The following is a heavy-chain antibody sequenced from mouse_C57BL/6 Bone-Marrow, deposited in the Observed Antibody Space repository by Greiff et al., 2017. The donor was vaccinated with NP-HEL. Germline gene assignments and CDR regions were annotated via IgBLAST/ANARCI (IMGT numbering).Heavy chain of an antibody. CDR3: AFRDYYSILMDY. D-gene: IGHD2-5*01. Sequence: EVMLVESVAELVRPGASVKLSCTASGFNIKNTYMHWVKQRPEQGLEWIGRIDPANGNTKYAPKFQGKATITADTSSNTAYLQLSSLTSEDTAIYYCAFRDYYSILMDYWGQGTSVTVSS. CDR1: GFNIKNTY. V-gene: IGHV14-3*01. J-gene: IGHJ4*01. CDR2: IDPANGNT.